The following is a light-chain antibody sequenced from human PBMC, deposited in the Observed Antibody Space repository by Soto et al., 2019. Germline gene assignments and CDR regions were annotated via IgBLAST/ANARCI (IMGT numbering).Light chain of an antibody. Sequence: DIQMTQSPSTLSASVGDRVTITCRASQSISTWLAWYQQKPGKAPKVLIYGASSLEMGVQSRFSGSGSGTEFTLTISSLQPDDFATYYCQQYKNYLTFGPGTKVDI. CDR3: QQYKNYLT. J-gene: IGKJ3*01. CDR1: QSISTW. V-gene: IGKV1-5*01. CDR2: GAS.